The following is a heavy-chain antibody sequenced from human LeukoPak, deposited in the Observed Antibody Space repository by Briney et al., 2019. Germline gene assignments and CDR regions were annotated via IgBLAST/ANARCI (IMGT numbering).Heavy chain of an antibody. J-gene: IGHJ4*02. V-gene: IGHV1-2*02. CDR1: GYTLTGYY. CDR2: INPNSGGT. CDR3: SRVGEYYSSGYYSFNY. D-gene: IGHD3-22*01. Sequence: SVQVSCMACGYTLTGYYMHGVRPAPPQGLDWMGWINPNSGGTNYAHKFQGRVTLTRHTSHNTAYMELSRHRSDGTAVYFCSRVGEYYSSGYYSFNYWGQGALVTVAS.